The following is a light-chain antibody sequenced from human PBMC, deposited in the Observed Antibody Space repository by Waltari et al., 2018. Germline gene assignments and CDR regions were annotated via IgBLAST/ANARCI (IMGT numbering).Light chain of an antibody. J-gene: IGLJ1*01. CDR3: CSYAGSHTFYI. CDR1: SSDIGGYKY. Sequence: QAALTQPRSVSGSPGQSVTISCNGSSSDIGGYKYVSWYQHHPGTAPKLIIAEVTKRPSGVFGRFSGSKSGNTASLTISGLRSEDEADYYCCSYAGSHTFYIFGTGT. CDR2: EVT. V-gene: IGLV2-11*01.